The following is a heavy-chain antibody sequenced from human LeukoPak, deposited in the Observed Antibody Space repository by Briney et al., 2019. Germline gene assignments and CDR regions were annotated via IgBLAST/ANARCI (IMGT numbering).Heavy chain of an antibody. CDR2: INPSGGSA. D-gene: IGHD2-21*02. V-gene: IGHV1-46*01. CDR3: ARDFGCGGDCGVDY. CDR1: GYTFTSYY. J-gene: IGHJ4*02. Sequence: ASVKVSCKASGYTFTSYYMHWVRQAPGQGLEWMGIINPSGGSATYAQRFQGRVTMTRDLSTSTVYMELSSLRSEDTAVYYCARDFGCGGDCGVDYWGQGTLVTVSS.